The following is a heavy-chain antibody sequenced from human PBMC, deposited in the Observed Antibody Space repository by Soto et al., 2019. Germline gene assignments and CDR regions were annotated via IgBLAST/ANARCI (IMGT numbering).Heavy chain of an antibody. CDR3: ARDVYATYYYDSTGGWFDP. V-gene: IGHV4-59*01. J-gene: IGHJ5*02. Sequence: LSLTCTVSGGSISSYYWSWIRQPPGKGLEWIGYIYYSGSTNYNPSLKSRVTMSVDTSKNQFSLKLSSVTAADTAVYYCARDVYATYYYDSTGGWFDPWGQGTLVTVSP. CDR1: GGSISSYY. CDR2: IYYSGST. D-gene: IGHD3-22*01.